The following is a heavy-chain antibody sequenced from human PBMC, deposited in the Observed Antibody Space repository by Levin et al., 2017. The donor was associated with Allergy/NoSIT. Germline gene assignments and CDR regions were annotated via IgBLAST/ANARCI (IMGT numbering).Heavy chain of an antibody. CDR2: ISSGGTTI. CDR1: GFTFSTYT. D-gene: IGHD5-12*01. J-gene: IGHJ6*03. V-gene: IGHV3-48*01. CDR3: ARYSGGYDGDYYYYYMDV. Sequence: VGSLRLSCAASGFTFSTYTMNWVRQAPGKGLEWVSYISSGGTTIFYAGSVKGRFTISRDNAKNSLYLQMNSLRAEDTAVYYCARYSGGYDGDYYYYYMDVWGKGTTVTVSS.